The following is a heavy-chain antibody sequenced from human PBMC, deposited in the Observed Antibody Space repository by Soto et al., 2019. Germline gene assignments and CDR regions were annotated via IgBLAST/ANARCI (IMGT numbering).Heavy chain of an antibody. V-gene: IGHV3-9*01. CDR3: AKDIFRYYYYYGMDV. CDR1: EFNCDEYA. CDR2: ISWNSGSI. J-gene: IGHJ6*02. Sequence: GGFLRLSCAASEFNCDEYAMHWCRQAPWKGLEWVSGISWNSGSIGYADSVKGRFTISRDNAKNSLYLQMNSLRAEDTALYYCAKDIFRYYYYYGMDVWGQGTTVTVSS.